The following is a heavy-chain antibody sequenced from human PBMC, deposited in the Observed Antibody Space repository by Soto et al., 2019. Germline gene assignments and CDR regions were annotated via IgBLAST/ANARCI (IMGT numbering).Heavy chain of an antibody. CDR3: ARVGGFGATTIDY. CDR1: GGSMNSYD. V-gene: IGHV4-59*08. J-gene: IGHJ4*02. D-gene: IGHD3-10*01. Sequence: SETLSLTCSVSGGSMNSYDWSWIRQPPGMGLEWIGCISYSGSTNYNPSLKSRVAISVDTSKNQFSLKLSSVTAADTAVYYCARVGGFGATTIDYWGQGTLVTVSS. CDR2: ISYSGST.